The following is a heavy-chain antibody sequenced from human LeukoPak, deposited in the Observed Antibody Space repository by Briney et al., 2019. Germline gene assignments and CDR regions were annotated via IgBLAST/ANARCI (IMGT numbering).Heavy chain of an antibody. J-gene: IGHJ4*02. CDR3: AKGPTYKDSVSPFDD. V-gene: IGHV3-23*01. Sequence: GGSLRLSCAASGYTFSSYAMSWVRRAPGKGLEWVSAIRGSGSNTHYADSVKGRFTISRDNSENTLHLQMNTLRAEDTAIYYCAKGPTYKDSVSPFDDWGQGTLVTVSS. CDR2: IRGSGSNT. D-gene: IGHD1-14*01. CDR1: GYTFSSYA.